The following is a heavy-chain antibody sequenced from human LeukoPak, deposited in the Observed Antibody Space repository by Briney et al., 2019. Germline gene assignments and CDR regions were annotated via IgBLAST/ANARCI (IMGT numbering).Heavy chain of an antibody. J-gene: IGHJ4*02. V-gene: IGHV4-59*03. CDR2: IHHSGTT. Sequence: SATPSLTCTVSAGSMNRFYWNWIRQSPGKGLEWIGYIHHSGTTKCNPSLQSRVTMSMDTSKNEVSLKLSSVSAADSAVYSCAPNTGSFFAWFDYWGQGTLVTVSS. CDR1: AGSMNRFY. CDR3: APNTGSFFAWFDY. D-gene: IGHD1-26*01.